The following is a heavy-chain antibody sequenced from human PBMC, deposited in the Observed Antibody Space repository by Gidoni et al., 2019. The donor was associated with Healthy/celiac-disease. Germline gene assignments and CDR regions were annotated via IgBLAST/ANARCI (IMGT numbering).Heavy chain of an antibody. CDR1: GGSISSGGYY. J-gene: IGHJ4*02. Sequence: QVQLQESGPGLVKPSQTLSLTCTVSGGSISSGGYYWSWIRQHPGKGLEWIGYIYYSGSTYYNPSLKSRVTISVDTSKNQFSLKLSSVTAADTAVYYCARGSRYSGLRGAGNFDYWGQGTLVTVSS. CDR2: IYYSGST. D-gene: IGHD5-12*01. CDR3: ARGSRYSGLRGAGNFDY. V-gene: IGHV4-31*03.